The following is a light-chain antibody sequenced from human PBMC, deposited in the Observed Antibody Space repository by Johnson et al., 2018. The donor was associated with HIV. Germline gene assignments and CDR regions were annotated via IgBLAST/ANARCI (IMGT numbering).Light chain of an antibody. Sequence: QSVLTQPPSVSAAQGQKVTISCSGSSSNIGNNYVSWYQQVPGTAPKLLIYDTDKRPSGIPDRFSGSKSGTSATLGISGLQTGDEADYYCGTWDNSLSAGVFGSGTKVTVL. CDR3: GTWDNSLSAGV. V-gene: IGLV1-51*01. CDR1: SSNIGNNY. J-gene: IGLJ1*01. CDR2: DTD.